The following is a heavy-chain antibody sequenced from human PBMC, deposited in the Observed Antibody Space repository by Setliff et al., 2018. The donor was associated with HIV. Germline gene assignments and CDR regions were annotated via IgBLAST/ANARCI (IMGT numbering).Heavy chain of an antibody. CDR3: TTDLYDRSGYFQHNAFDI. V-gene: IGHV3-15*01. CDR2: IKSESDGGTT. CDR1: GFTFRSYA. Sequence: GESLKISCAASGFTFRSYAMAWVRQAPGKGPEWVGRIKSESDGGTTDLAAPVKGRFTISRDDSDKTLYLQMNSLETEDTAMYYCTTDLYDRSGYFQHNAFDIWGQGTMVTVSS. J-gene: IGHJ3*02. D-gene: IGHD3-22*01.